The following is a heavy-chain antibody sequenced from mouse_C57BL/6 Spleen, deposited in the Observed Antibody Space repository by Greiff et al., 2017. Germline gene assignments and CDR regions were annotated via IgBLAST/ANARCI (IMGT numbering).Heavy chain of an antibody. CDR3: ARWNSNYPGGAY. Sequence: VQLQPPGSELVKPGASVQLSCKASGYTFTSYWMHWVKQRPGQGLEWIGIIHPNSGSTNYNEKFKSKATLTVDKSSSTAYMQLSSLTSEDSAVYYCARWNSNYPGGAYWGQGTLVTVSA. D-gene: IGHD2-5*01. J-gene: IGHJ3*01. CDR1: GYTFTSYW. CDR2: IHPNSGST. V-gene: IGHV1-64*01.